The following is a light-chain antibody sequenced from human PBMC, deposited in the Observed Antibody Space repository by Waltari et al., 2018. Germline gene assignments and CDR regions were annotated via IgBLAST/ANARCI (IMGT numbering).Light chain of an antibody. CDR2: EVN. J-gene: IGLJ3*02. V-gene: IGLV2-23*02. CDR3: CSYGGASTWV. Sequence: QSALTQTASVSGSPGQSITISCTGTTTDVGRYNYVSWYQQHPGKAPKVMVYEVNKRPSGVSNLFSGSKSGNTASLTISGLQAEDEADYYCCSYGGASTWVFGGGTKLTVL. CDR1: TTDVGRYNY.